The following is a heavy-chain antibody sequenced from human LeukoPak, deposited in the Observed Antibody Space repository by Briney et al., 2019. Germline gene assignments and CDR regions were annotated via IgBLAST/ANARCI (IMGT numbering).Heavy chain of an antibody. CDR3: ARSVDVDY. CDR1: GFTFSSYA. Sequence: GGSLRLSCAASGFTFSSYAMHWVRQAPGKGLEWVAVISYDGSNKYYADSVKGRFTISRDKAKTSLYLQMNALRAEDTAVYYCARSVDVDYWGQGILVTVSP. V-gene: IGHV3-30-3*01. J-gene: IGHJ4*02. CDR2: ISYDGSNK. D-gene: IGHD5-24*01.